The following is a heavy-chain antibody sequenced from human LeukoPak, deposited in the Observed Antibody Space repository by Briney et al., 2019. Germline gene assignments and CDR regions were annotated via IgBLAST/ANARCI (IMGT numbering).Heavy chain of an antibody. CDR1: GGTFSSYA. D-gene: IGHD2-2*01. Sequence: ASVKVSCKASGGTFSSYATSWVRQAPGQGLEWMGGIIPIFGTANYAQKFQGRVTITADESTSTAYMELSSLRSEDTAVYYCARGQHYCSSTSCYRGYNWFDPWGQGTLVTVSS. J-gene: IGHJ5*02. CDR2: IIPIFGTA. CDR3: ARGQHYCSSTSCYRGYNWFDP. V-gene: IGHV1-69*13.